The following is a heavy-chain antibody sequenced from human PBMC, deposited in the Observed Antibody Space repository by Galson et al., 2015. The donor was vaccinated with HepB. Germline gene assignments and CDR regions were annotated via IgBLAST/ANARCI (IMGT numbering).Heavy chain of an antibody. D-gene: IGHD3-10*01. CDR3: ARLEGYYYGSGSYP. CDR2: ISSSSSTI. V-gene: IGHV3-48*04. CDR1: GFTFSSYS. J-gene: IGHJ5*02. Sequence: PRLSCAASGFTFSSYSMNWVRQAPGKGLEWVSYISSSSSTIYYADSVKGRFTISRDNAKNSLYLQMNSLRAEDTAVYYCARLEGYYYGSGSYPWGQGTLVTVSS.